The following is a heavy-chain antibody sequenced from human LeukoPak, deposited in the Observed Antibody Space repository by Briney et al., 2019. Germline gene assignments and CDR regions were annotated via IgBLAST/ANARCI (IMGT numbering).Heavy chain of an antibody. CDR2: INIGGDST. V-gene: IGHV3-23*01. CDR1: GFNFYDYP. CDR3: AKAKSDIVVGVVAPGYYYYYMDV. D-gene: IGHD2-15*01. Sequence: GGSLRLSCTASGFNFYDYPMTWVRQAPGKGLEWVSSINIGGDSTWYADSVNGRFTISRDDSTNTLYLQMNSLRVEDTALYYCAKAKSDIVVGVVAPGYYYYYMDVWGKGTTVTVSS. J-gene: IGHJ6*03.